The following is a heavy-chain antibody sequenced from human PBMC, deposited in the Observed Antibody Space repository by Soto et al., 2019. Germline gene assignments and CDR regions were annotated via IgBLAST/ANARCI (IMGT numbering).Heavy chain of an antibody. V-gene: IGHV1-2*02. CDR1: GYTFTGYY. CDR3: ARAPPTTVTTGYNWFDP. CDR2: INPNSGGT. J-gene: IGHJ5*02. Sequence: ASVKVSCKASGYTFTGYYMHCVRQAPGQVLEWMGWINPNSGGTNYAQKFQGRVTMTRDASISTAYMELSRLRSDDTAVYYCARAPPTTVTTGYNWFDPWGQGTLVTVSS. D-gene: IGHD4-17*01.